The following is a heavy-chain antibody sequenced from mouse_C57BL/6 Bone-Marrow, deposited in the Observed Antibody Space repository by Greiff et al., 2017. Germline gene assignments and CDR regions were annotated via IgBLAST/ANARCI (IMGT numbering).Heavy chain of an antibody. D-gene: IGHD2-3*01. V-gene: IGHV1-39*01. CDR3: ARTGGLLPFDY. CDR2: IHPNYGTT. Sequence: EVQLVESGPELVKPGASVKISCKASGYSFTDYNMNWVKQGNGKSLEWIGVIHPNYGTTSYNQKFKGKSTLTVDQSSSTAYMQLNSLTSEDSAVYYGARTGGLLPFDYWGQGTTLTVSS. CDR1: GYSFTDYN. J-gene: IGHJ2*01.